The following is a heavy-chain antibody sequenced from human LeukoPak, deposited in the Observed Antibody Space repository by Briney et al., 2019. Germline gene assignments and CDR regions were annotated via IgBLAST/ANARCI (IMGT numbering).Heavy chain of an antibody. CDR3: ARDTGRGAFEI. J-gene: IGHJ3*02. V-gene: IGHV4-34*01. Sequence: PGGSLRLSCAASGLTFSSYWMSWIRQPPGKGLEWIGEINHSGSTNYNPSLKSRVTISVDTSKNQFSLKLSSVTAADTAVYYCARDTGRGAFEIWGQGTMVTVSS. CDR1: GLTFSSYW. CDR2: INHSGST. D-gene: IGHD5-24*01.